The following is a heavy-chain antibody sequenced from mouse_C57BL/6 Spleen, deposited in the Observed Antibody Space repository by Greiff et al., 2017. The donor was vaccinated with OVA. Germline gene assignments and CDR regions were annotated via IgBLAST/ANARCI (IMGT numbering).Heavy chain of an antibody. CDR3: ARYPPVYYGSRNGYIDV. V-gene: IGHV5-17*01. J-gene: IGHJ1*03. D-gene: IGHD1-1*01. CDR1: GSPFSDYG. Sequence: EVQRVESGGGLVKPGGSLKLSCAASGSPFSDYGMHWVSQAPEKGLEWVAYISSGSSSFYYADTVKGRFTIARDNAKNTLFLHMTSLRSDDTAMDYCARYPPVYYGSRNGYIDVWGTGTAVTVSS. CDR2: ISSGSSSF.